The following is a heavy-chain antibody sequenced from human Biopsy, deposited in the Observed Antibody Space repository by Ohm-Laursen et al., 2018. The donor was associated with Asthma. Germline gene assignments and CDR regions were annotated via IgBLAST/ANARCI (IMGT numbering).Heavy chain of an antibody. CDR1: GGSIRSHD. CDR2: VSHAGST. V-gene: IGHV4-59*11. D-gene: IGHD2-15*01. J-gene: IGHJ5*02. Sequence: TLSLTCTVSGGSIRSHDWTWIRLPPGKGLEYIGDVSHAGSTNYNPSLKSRVTMLLDTSKSQFSLRLTSVTPADTAVYYCARLADCSGGACYSYGWFDPWGQGTRVTVSS. CDR3: ARLADCSGGACYSYGWFDP.